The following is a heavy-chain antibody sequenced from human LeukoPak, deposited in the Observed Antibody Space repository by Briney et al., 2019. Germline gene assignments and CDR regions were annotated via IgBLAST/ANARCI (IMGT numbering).Heavy chain of an antibody. CDR2: LNGRGDSP. J-gene: IGHJ4*02. V-gene: IGHV3-23*01. Sequence: PGASLRLSCAPSGFTFSNYAMSSVRQAPGKGLEWVSSLNGRGDSPYYADSVKGRFTISRDNSKNTLYLQMHSLRVEDTAVYYCAKGPHRDYWGQGTLLTVSS. CDR3: AKGPHRDY. CDR1: GFTFSNYA.